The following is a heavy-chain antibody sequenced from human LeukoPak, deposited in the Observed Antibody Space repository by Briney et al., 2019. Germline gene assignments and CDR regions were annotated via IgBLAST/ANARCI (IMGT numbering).Heavy chain of an antibody. J-gene: IGHJ3*02. Sequence: ASVKVSCKASGYTFTSYYMHWVRQAPGQGLEWMGIINPSGGSTSYAQKFQGRVTMTRDTSTSTVYMELSSLRSEDTAVYYCARSLGYYDSSGYAFDIWGQGTMVTVSS. V-gene: IGHV1-46*01. CDR3: ARSLGYYDSSGYAFDI. D-gene: IGHD3-22*01. CDR1: GYTFTSYY. CDR2: INPSGGST.